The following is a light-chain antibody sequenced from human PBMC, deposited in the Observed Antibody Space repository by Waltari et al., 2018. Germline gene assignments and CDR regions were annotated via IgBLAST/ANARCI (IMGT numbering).Light chain of an antibody. CDR3: QHYVRLPAT. J-gene: IGKJ1*01. CDR2: GAS. V-gene: IGKV3-20*01. Sequence: VLTRSPGTLSLSPGARATLACRASQSVGTSLAWYQQKPGQAPRLLIYGASRRATGIPDRFSGSGSGTDFSLTISRLEPEDFAVYYCQHYVRLPATFGQGTKVEI. CDR1: QSVGTS.